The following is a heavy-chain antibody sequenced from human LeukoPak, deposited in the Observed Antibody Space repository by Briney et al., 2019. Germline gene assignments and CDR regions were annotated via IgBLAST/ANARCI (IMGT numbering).Heavy chain of an antibody. CDR2: INSNSGNT. CDR3: ARGRYYDSTGGYCFDY. Sequence: ASVKVSCKASGYIFTAYYMYWVRQAPGQRLEWMGWINSNSGNTKYAQKFPGRVTMTRDTSINKAYMEMSSLRSDDTAAYYCARGRYYDSTGGYCFDYWGQGRLVTVSS. CDR1: GYIFTAYY. V-gene: IGHV1-2*02. J-gene: IGHJ4*02. D-gene: IGHD3-22*01.